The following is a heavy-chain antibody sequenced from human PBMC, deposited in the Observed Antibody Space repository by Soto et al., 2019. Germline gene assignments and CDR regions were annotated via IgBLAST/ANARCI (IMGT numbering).Heavy chain of an antibody. CDR2: ISTSGDRP. CDR3: ARSYYLADAFDV. CDR1: GFTFSGYA. D-gene: IGHD3-16*01. Sequence: LRLSCAGSGFTFSGYAMTWVRQAPGKGLEWVSVISTSGDRPDYADSVKGRFTISRDNSKNMLYLQMNSLRVEDTAIYYCARSYYLADAFDVWGQGTMVTVS. J-gene: IGHJ3*01. V-gene: IGHV3-23*01.